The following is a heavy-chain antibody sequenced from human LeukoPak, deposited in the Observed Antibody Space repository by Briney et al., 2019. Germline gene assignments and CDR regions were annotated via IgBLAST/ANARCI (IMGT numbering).Heavy chain of an antibody. CDR1: GGTFSSYA. D-gene: IGHD6-13*01. Sequence: SVKVSCKASGGTFSSYAISWVRQAPEQGLEWMGGIIPIFGTANYAQKFQGRVTITADESTSTAYMELSSLRSEDTAVYYCARGRYSRILYYYYMDVWGKGTTVTVSS. V-gene: IGHV1-69*13. CDR2: IIPIFGTA. J-gene: IGHJ6*03. CDR3: ARGRYSRILYYYYMDV.